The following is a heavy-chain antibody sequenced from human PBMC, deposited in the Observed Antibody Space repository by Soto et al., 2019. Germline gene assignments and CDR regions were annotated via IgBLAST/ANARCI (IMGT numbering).Heavy chain of an antibody. Sequence: LRLSCAASGFTFSSYGMHWVRQAPGKGLEWVAVIWYDGSNKYYADSVKGRFTISRDNSKNTLYLQMNSLRAEDTAVYYCARDRAQHYDILTGYYPYYGMDVWGQGTTVTVSS. CDR2: IWYDGSNK. V-gene: IGHV3-33*01. D-gene: IGHD3-9*01. CDR1: GFTFSSYG. CDR3: ARDRAQHYDILTGYYPYYGMDV. J-gene: IGHJ6*02.